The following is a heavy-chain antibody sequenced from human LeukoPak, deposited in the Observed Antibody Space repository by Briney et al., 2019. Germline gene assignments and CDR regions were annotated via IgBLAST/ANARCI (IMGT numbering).Heavy chain of an antibody. CDR2: INLNSGDT. D-gene: IGHD2-2*02. Sequence: ASVKVSCKASGGTFISYAISWVRQAPGQGLEWIAWINLNSGDTNSAQEFQGRVTVTRDTSISTAYMELSRLRSDDTAVYYCARVGEGYCSSTSCYTGAFDIWGQGTMVTVSS. CDR1: GGTFISYA. V-gene: IGHV1-2*02. CDR3: ARVGEGYCSSTSCYTGAFDI. J-gene: IGHJ3*02.